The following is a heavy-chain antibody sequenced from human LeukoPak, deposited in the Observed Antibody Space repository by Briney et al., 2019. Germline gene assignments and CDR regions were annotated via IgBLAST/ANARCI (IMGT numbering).Heavy chain of an antibody. CDR2: MNPNSGNT. CDR3: ARGPVEAVFGVSTED. V-gene: IGHV1-8*01. D-gene: IGHD3-10*02. CDR1: GYPLTSYD. J-gene: IGHJ6*02. Sequence: ASVKGSCKASGYPLTSYDINWVRPATGQGLEWMGWMNPNSGNTGYAQKFQGRVSMTRDTSISTAYMELSSLRSEDTAVYYCARGPVEAVFGVSTEDWGQGTTVTVSS.